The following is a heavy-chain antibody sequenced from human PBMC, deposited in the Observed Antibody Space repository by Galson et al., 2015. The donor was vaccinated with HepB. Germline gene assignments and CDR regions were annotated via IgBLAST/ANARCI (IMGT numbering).Heavy chain of an antibody. CDR1: GFTFNNYG. Sequence: SLRLSCAASGFTFNNYGIHCVRQAPGKGLEWVAVISYDGTSKYYADSVEGRFTISRDNSKNTLYLQMNSLRPEDTAIYYCAKGGYYDFWSAYDSWGQGALVTVSS. J-gene: IGHJ4*02. CDR2: ISYDGTSK. D-gene: IGHD3-3*01. V-gene: IGHV3-30*18. CDR3: AKGGYYDFWSAYDS.